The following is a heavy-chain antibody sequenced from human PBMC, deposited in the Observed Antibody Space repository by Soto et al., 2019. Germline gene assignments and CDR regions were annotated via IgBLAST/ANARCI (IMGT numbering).Heavy chain of an antibody. CDR3: ARTTSYDYFDY. CDR2: IYYSGST. D-gene: IGHD1-1*01. V-gene: IGHV4-30-4*01. J-gene: IGHJ4*02. Sequence: QVQLQESGPGLVKPSQTLSLTCTVSGGSIRSGDYFWSWIRQPPGQGLEWIGYIYYSGSTHYNPSLRIRVSSSVDTSKNQFSLKLSSVTAADTAVYYCARTTSYDYFDYWGQGTLVTVSS. CDR1: GGSIRSGDYF.